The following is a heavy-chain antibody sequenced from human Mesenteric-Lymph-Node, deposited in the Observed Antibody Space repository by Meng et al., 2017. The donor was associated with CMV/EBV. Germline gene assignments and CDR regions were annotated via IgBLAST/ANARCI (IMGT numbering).Heavy chain of an antibody. J-gene: IGHJ6*02. Sequence: GSLRLSCTVSGGPISSYYWSWIRQPPGKGLEWIGYIYYSGSTNYNPSLKSRVTISVDTSKNYFSLKLSSVTAADTAVYYCARDLYYYYEMDVWGQGTTVTVSS. V-gene: IGHV4-59*01. CDR2: IYYSGST. CDR3: ARDLYYYYEMDV. CDR1: GGPISSYY.